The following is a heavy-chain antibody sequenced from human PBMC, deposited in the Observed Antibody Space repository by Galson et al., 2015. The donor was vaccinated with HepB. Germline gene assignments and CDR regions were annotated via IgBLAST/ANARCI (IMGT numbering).Heavy chain of an antibody. CDR1: GYSFTTYW. Sequence: QSGAEVKKPGESLRISCKGSGYSFTTYWINWVRQMPGKGLEWMGRIDPSDFYTDYSPSFQGHVSISADKSVNTAFLYWSSLKASDTAIYYCARQSKIVVPASDQHSMCVWRQGTTVTLSS. V-gene: IGHV5-10-1*01. CDR2: IDPSDFYT. CDR3: ARQSKIVVPASDQHSMCV. D-gene: IGHD3-22*01. J-gene: IGHJ6*02.